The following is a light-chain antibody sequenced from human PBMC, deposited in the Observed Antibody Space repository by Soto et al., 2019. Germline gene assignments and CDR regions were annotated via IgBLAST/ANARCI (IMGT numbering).Light chain of an antibody. J-gene: IGKJ4*01. Sequence: VLTQTPATLSLSPGARVTLSCRASQNIGDTYLDWYPQKPGQAHRLLIYGVSARGTCISDRFSASESWTYFTLRISRLEHADFALYSCHQYSRSPVNFSPLTFGGG. CDR2: GVS. CDR3: HQYSRSPVNFSPLT. V-gene: IGKV3-20*01. CDR1: QNIGDTY.